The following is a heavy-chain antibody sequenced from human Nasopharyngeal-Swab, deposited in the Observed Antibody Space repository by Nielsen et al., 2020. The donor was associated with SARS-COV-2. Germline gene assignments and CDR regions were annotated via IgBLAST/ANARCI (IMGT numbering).Heavy chain of an antibody. J-gene: IGHJ3*02. V-gene: IGHV3-13*01. CDR2: IDTTGDT. CDR3: ARGDGIYCGGGNCYAVDPFEI. Sequence: GESLKISCAASGFTFSSFEMHLVRQVSGKGLEWVSAIDTTGDTYYPDSVKGRFTISREYAKNSLFLQINSLRVEDTAMYYCARGDGIYCGGGNCYAVDPFEIWGQGTMVTVSS. D-gene: IGHD2-15*01. CDR1: GFTFSSFE.